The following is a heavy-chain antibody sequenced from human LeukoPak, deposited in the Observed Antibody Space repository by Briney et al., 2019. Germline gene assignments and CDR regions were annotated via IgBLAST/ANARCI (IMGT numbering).Heavy chain of an antibody. CDR3: ARDSCSGGSCWEDY. V-gene: IGHV4-61*02. J-gene: IGHJ4*02. D-gene: IGHD2-15*01. CDR2: IYTSGST. CDR1: GGSLSSGSYY. Sequence: PSETLSLTCTVSGGSLSSGSYYWSWIRQPAGKGLEWIGRIYTSGSTNYNPSLKSRVTISVDTSKNQFSLKLSSVTAADTAVYYCARDSCSGGSCWEDYWGQGTLVTVSS.